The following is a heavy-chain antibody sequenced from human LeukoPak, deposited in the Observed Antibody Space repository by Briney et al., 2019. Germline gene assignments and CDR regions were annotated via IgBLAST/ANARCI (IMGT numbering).Heavy chain of an antibody. V-gene: IGHV4-39*07. D-gene: IGHD2-2*01. CDR1: GGSISSSSYY. CDR2: IYYSGST. CDR3: ARDLGYCSSTSCYVFDY. J-gene: IGHJ4*02. Sequence: PSETLSLTCTVSGGSISSSSYYWGWIRQPPGKGLEWIGSIYYSGSTYYNPSLKSRVTISVDTSKNQFSLKLSSVTAADTAVYYCARDLGYCSSTSCYVFDYWGQGTLVTVSS.